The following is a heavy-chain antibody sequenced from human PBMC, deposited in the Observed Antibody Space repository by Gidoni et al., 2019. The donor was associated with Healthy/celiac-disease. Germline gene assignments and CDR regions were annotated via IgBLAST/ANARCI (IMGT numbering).Heavy chain of an antibody. Sequence: QVQLQESGPGLVKPSETLSLTCTVSGYSISSGYYWGWIRQPPGKGLEWIGSIYHSGSTYYNPSLKSRVTISVDTSKNQFSLKLSSVTAADTAVYYCARFIAARHFDYWGQGTLVTVSS. CDR2: IYHSGST. D-gene: IGHD6-6*01. J-gene: IGHJ4*02. CDR1: GYSISSGYY. CDR3: ARFIAARHFDY. V-gene: IGHV4-38-2*02.